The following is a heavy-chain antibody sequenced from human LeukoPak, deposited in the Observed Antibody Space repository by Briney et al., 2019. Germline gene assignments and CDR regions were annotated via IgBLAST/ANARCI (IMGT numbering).Heavy chain of an antibody. CDR3: ARVRHCSSTSCYPLFDY. CDR2: IYYSGST. J-gene: IGHJ4*02. CDR1: GFTFSSYY. V-gene: IGHV4-59*01. D-gene: IGHD2-2*01. Sequence: PSESLTLSCTASGFTFSSYYLNWIRQPPGKGLEWIGYIYYSGSTNYNPSLKSRVTISVDTSKNQFSLKLSSVTAADTAVYYCARVRHCSSTSCYPLFDYWGQGTLVSVSS.